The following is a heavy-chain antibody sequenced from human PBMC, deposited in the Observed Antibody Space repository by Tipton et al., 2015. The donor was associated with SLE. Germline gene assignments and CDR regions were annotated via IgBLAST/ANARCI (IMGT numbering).Heavy chain of an antibody. CDR1: GGSISSHY. D-gene: IGHD6-6*01. Sequence: LSLTCAVYGGSISSHYWSWIRQPPGKGLEWVSSISSSSSYIYYADSVKGRFTISRDNAKNSLYLQMNSLRAEDTAVYYCARAFGYSSSWGSYYFDYWGQGTLVTVSS. V-gene: IGHV3-21*04. J-gene: IGHJ4*02. CDR3: ARAFGYSSSWGSYYFDY. CDR2: ISSSSSYI.